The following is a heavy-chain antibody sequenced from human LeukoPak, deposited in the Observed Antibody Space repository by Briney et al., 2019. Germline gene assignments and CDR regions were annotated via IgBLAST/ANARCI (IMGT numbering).Heavy chain of an antibody. V-gene: IGHV3-30*02. Sequence: PGGSLRLSCAASGFTFSSYGMHWVRQAPGKGLEWVTFIRYDGSNKYYADSVKGRLTISRDNSKNTLYLQMNSLRAEDAAVYYCAKDPTTYYDSSGYCGSDFDYWGQGTLVTVSS. J-gene: IGHJ4*02. D-gene: IGHD3-22*01. CDR2: IRYDGSNK. CDR1: GFTFSSYG. CDR3: AKDPTTYYDSSGYCGSDFDY.